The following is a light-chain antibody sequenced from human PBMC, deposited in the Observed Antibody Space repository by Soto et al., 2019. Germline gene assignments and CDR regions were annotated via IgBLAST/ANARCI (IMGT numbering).Light chain of an antibody. J-gene: IGKJ1*01. V-gene: IGKV1-5*03. CDR3: QHYNSYSEA. CDR2: KAS. Sequence: DIEMTQSPSTLSGSVGDRVTITCGASQTISSWLAWYQQKPGKAPKLLIYKASTLKSGVPSRFRGSGSGTEFTLTISSLPPDDFETYYCQHYNSYSEAFGQGTQVDIK. CDR1: QTISSW.